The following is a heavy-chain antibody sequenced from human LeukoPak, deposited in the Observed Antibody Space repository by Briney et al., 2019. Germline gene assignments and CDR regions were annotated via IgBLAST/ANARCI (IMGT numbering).Heavy chain of an antibody. CDR1: GYTFTNYF. CDR2: INPSSGST. D-gene: IGHD6-6*01. V-gene: IGHV1-46*01. J-gene: IGHJ3*02. Sequence: ASVKVSCKASGYTFTNYFMHWVRQAPGQGLEWMGIINPSSGSTSYAQKFQGRVTMTRDTSTSTVYMELSSLRSEDTAVYYCARERGSSSSGPNAFDIWGQGTMVTVSS. CDR3: ARERGSSSSGPNAFDI.